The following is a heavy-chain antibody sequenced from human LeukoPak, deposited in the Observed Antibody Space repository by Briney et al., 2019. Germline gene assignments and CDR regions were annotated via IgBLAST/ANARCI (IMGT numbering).Heavy chain of an antibody. CDR3: ARDHYDILTGYSHFDY. D-gene: IGHD3-9*01. Sequence: PGGSLRLSCAASGFTFSSYEMNWVRQAPGKGLEWVSYISSSGSTIYYADSVKGRFTISRDNAKSSLYLQMNSLRAEDTAVYYRARDHYDILTGYSHFDYWGQGTLVTVSS. CDR2: ISSSGSTI. V-gene: IGHV3-48*03. CDR1: GFTFSSYE. J-gene: IGHJ4*02.